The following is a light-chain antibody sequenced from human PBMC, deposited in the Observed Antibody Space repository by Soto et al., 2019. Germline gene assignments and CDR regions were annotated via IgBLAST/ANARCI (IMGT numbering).Light chain of an antibody. Sequence: EIVLTQSPGTLSLSPGERATLSCRASQSFSSSYLAWYQQKPGQAPRLLIYGASSRATDIPDRFIGSGSGTDFTLTISRLEPEDFAVYYCQQYGTSITYGQGTRLEI. V-gene: IGKV3-20*01. CDR2: GAS. CDR3: QQYGTSIT. CDR1: QSFSSSY. J-gene: IGKJ5*01.